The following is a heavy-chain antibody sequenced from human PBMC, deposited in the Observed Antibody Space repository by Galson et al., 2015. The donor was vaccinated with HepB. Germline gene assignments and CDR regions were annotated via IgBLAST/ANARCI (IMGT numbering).Heavy chain of an antibody. V-gene: IGHV1-3*01. CDR1: GYTFTSYA. Sequence: SVKVSCKASGYTFTSYAMHWVRQAPGQRLEWMGWINAGNGNTKYSQKFQGRVTITRDTSASTAYMELSSLRSEDTAVYYCAIQPSIAAAGTYYYYGMDVWGQGTTVTVFS. CDR3: AIQPSIAAAGTYYYYGMDV. D-gene: IGHD6-13*01. J-gene: IGHJ6*02. CDR2: INAGNGNT.